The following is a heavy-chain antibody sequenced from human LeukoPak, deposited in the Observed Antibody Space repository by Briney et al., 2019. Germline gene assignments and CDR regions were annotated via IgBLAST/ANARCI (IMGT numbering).Heavy chain of an antibody. D-gene: IGHD6-25*01. V-gene: IGHV4-39*01. CDR2: IYYSGST. J-gene: IGHJ4*02. CDR1: GGSISSSSYY. CDR3: ARRGSGGSEFDY. Sequence: PSETLSLTCTVSGGSISSSSYYWGWIRQPPGKGLEWIGSIYYSGSTYYNPSLKSRVTISVDTSKNQFSLKLSSVTAADTAVYYCARRGSGGSEFDYWGQGTLVSASS.